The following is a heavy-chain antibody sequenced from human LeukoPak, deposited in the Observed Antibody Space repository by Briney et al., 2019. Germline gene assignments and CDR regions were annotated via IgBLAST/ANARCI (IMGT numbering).Heavy chain of an antibody. V-gene: IGHV4-30-4*08. CDR2: IYYSGST. D-gene: IGHD5-18*01. J-gene: IGHJ6*03. CDR3: ARGVDTVVSYYYYYMDV. CDR1: GGSISSGDYY. Sequence: SQTLSLTCTVSGGSISSGDYYWSWIRQPPGKGLEWIGYIYYSGSTYYNPSLKSRVTISVDTSKNQFSLKLSSVTAADTAVYYCARGVDTVVSYYYYYMDVWGKGTSVTVSS.